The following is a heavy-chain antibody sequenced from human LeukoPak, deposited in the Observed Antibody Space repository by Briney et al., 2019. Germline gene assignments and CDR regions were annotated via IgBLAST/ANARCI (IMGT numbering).Heavy chain of an antibody. Sequence: GGSLRLSCAASGFTFSSYAMHWVRQAPGKGLEWVAVISYDGSNKYYADSVKGRFTISSDNSKNTLYLQMNSLRVEDTAVYYCAKVRWDNSGWYYSDCWGQGTLVTVSS. CDR3: AKVRWDNSGWYYSDC. J-gene: IGHJ4*02. CDR1: GFTFSSYA. D-gene: IGHD6-19*01. V-gene: IGHV3-30*04. CDR2: ISYDGSNK.